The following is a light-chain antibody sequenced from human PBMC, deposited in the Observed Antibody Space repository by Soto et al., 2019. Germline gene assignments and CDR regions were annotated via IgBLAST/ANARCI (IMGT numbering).Light chain of an antibody. CDR2: QVN. Sequence: QSVLTQPASVSGSPGQSITISCTGTNSDVGGYDYVSWYQHYPGKAPKLLIYQVNNRPSGVSSRFSGSKSGNTASLTFSGLQAEDEADYYCSSLTSSNTGVFGGGTKVTVL. CDR1: NSDVGGYDY. CDR3: SSLTSSNTGV. V-gene: IGLV2-14*01. J-gene: IGLJ3*02.